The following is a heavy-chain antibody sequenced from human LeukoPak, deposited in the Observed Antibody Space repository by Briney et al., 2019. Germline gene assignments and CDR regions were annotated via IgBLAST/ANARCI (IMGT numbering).Heavy chain of an antibody. CDR3: AKGGYDYVEIGYFEY. CDR2: IIGSTGST. D-gene: IGHD5-12*01. J-gene: IGHJ4*02. Sequence: PGGSQTLFCAPSGSTFSIYAMSWARQAGGEGLGCLSFIIGSTGSTFYADSVKGRFTISRDNAKNTLYLQMNSMRAEDTAVYYGAKGGYDYVEIGYFEYRGQGTLVTVSS. CDR1: GSTFSIYA. V-gene: IGHV3-23*01.